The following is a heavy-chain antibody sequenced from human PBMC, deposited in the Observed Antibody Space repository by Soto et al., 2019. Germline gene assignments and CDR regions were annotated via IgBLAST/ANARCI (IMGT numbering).Heavy chain of an antibody. D-gene: IGHD3-10*01. CDR1: GFTFSSYA. CDR3: VKEQSYYGSGSYYSAEYFQH. CDR2: ISSNGGST. V-gene: IGHV3-64D*06. J-gene: IGHJ1*01. Sequence: GGSLRLSCSASGFTFSSYAMHWVRQAPGKGLEYVSAISSNGGSTYYADSVKGRFTISRDNSKNTLYLQMSSLRAEDTAVYYCVKEQSYYGSGSYYSAEYFQHWGQGTLVTVSS.